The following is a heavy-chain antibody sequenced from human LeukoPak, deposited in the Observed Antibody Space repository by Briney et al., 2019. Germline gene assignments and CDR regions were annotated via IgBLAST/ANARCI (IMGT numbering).Heavy chain of an antibody. CDR2: IYYSGST. CDR1: GGSISSYY. V-gene: IGHV4-59*01. J-gene: IGHJ4*02. D-gene: IGHD6-13*01. CDR3: AGVPWGIAAAGYFDY. Sequence: SETLSLTCTVSGGSISSYYWSWIRQPPGKGLEWIGYIYYSGSTNYNPSLKSRVTISVDTSKNQFSLKLSSVTAADTAVHYCAGVPWGIAAAGYFDYWGQGTLVTVSS.